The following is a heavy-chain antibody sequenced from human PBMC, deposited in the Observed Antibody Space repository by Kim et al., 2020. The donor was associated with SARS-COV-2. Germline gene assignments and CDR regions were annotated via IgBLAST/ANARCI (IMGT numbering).Heavy chain of an antibody. CDR1: GGSVSSGSYY. CDR2: IYYSGST. V-gene: IGHV4-61*01. J-gene: IGHJ4*02. Sequence: SETLSLTCTVSGGSVSSGSYYWSWIRQPPGKGLERIGYIYYSGSTNYNPSLKSRVTISVDTSKNQFSLKLSSVTAADTAVYYCAREPQYGDYFDYWGQGTLVTVSS. D-gene: IGHD4-17*01. CDR3: AREPQYGDYFDY.